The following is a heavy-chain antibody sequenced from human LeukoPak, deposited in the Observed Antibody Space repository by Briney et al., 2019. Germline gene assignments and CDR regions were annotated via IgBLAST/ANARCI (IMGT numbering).Heavy chain of an antibody. CDR3: ARTNYFDRSLSYFDS. D-gene: IGHD3-22*01. J-gene: IGHJ4*02. V-gene: IGHV1-46*01. Sequence: GASVKVSCKASGYTFTSYYMHWVRQAPGQGLEWMGIINPSGGSTSYAQKFQGRVTMTRDTSTSTVYMELSSLRSEDTSGYYCARTNYFDRSLSYFDSGGQGPRVTASP. CDR2: INPSGGST. CDR1: GYTFTSYY.